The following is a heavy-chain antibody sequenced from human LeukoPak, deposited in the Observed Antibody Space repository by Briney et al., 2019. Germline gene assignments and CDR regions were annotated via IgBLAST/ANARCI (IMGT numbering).Heavy chain of an antibody. CDR1: GFIFSGYG. CDR3: AKDRIVISFGDVSKH. V-gene: IGHV3-30*18. CDR2: ISHDESTK. J-gene: IGHJ1*01. Sequence: GRSLRLSCAASGFIFSGYGMHWVRQAPGKGLEWVALISHDESTKHYADSVKGRFTISRDNSKNTLYLQMNNLRVEDTAVYYCAKDRIVISFGDVSKHWSQGTLVTVSS. D-gene: IGHD3-10*01.